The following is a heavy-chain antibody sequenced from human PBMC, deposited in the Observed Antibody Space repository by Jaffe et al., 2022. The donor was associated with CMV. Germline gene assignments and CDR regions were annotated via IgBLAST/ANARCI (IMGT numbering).Heavy chain of an antibody. Sequence: EVQLVESGGGLVKPGRSLRLSCTASGFTFGDYAMSWFRQAPGKGLEWVGFIRSKAYGGTTEYAASVKGRFTISRDDSKSIAYLQMNSLKTEDTAVYYCTRENYYDSSGYPMEVGNEGAFDIWGQGTMVTVSS. CDR3: TRENYYDSSGYPMEVGNEGAFDI. CDR2: IRSKAYGGTT. J-gene: IGHJ3*02. D-gene: IGHD3-22*01. V-gene: IGHV3-49*05. CDR1: GFTFGDYA.